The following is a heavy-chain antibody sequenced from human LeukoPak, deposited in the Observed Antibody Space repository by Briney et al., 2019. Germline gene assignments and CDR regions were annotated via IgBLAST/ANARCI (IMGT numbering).Heavy chain of an antibody. Sequence: SETLSLTCTVSGGSISSYYWSWIRQPPGKGLEWIGYIYDSGSTNYNPSLKSRVTISVDTSKNQFSLKLSSVTAADTAVYYCAGSDTIGYTPREWDYWYFDLWGRGTLVTVSS. CDR1: GGSISSYY. CDR3: AGSDTIGYTPREWDYWYFDL. CDR2: IYDSGST. J-gene: IGHJ2*01. V-gene: IGHV4-59*01. D-gene: IGHD3-16*02.